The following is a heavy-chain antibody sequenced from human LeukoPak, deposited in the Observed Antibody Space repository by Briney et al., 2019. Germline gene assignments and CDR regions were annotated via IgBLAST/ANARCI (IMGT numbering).Heavy chain of an antibody. D-gene: IGHD3-16*02. CDR3: AKTPLFTFGGVIGTPDY. CDR2: ISSSSSYI. V-gene: IGHV3-21*04. CDR1: GFTFSSYS. J-gene: IGHJ4*02. Sequence: GGSLRLSCAASGFTFSSYSMNWVRQAPGKGLEWVSSISSSSSYIYYADSVKGRFTISRDNAKNSLYLQMNSLRAEDTAVYYCAKTPLFTFGGVIGTPDYWGQGTLVTVSS.